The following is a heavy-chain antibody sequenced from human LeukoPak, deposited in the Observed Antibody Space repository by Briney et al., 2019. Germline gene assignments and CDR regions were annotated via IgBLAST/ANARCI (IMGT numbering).Heavy chain of an antibody. Sequence: ASVKVSCKASGYTFTSYYMHWVRQAPGQGLEWMGIINPSGGSTSYAQKFQGRVTTTRDTSTSTVYMELSSLRSEDTAVYYCARDYRNIVVVPAQFHFDYWGRGTLVTVSS. D-gene: IGHD2-2*01. CDR1: GYTFTSYY. J-gene: IGHJ4*02. CDR2: INPSGGST. CDR3: ARDYRNIVVVPAQFHFDY. V-gene: IGHV1-46*01.